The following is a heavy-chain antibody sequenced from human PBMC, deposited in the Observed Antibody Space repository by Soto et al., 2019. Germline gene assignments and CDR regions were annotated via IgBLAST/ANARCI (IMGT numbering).Heavy chain of an antibody. Sequence: GALRLSCATSGLTFSNYAMSWVRQAPGGGLEWVSSMSGSSSTTYYADSVRGRFTISRDRSKNTLYLQMSSLRAEDTALYYCAKNQERQLPRVIDFWGQGTLVTVSS. CDR3: AKNQERQLPRVIDF. CDR2: MSGSSSTT. J-gene: IGHJ4*02. V-gene: IGHV3-23*01. CDR1: GLTFSNYA. D-gene: IGHD2-15*01.